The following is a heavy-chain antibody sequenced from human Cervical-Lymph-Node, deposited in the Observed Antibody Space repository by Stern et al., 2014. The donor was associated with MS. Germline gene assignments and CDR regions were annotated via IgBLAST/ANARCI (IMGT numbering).Heavy chain of an antibody. V-gene: IGHV4-28*01. Sequence: EHLVESGPGLVKPSDTLSLTCAVSGSSISSYHWWGWIRQPPGKGLEWIGYIFHSGHTYYTPSFKVRPTMSVDSSKNQFSLKLNSVTAVDTAVYYCARKPAGNREFDFWGQGTLVSVSS. D-gene: IGHD1-14*01. CDR3: ARKPAGNREFDF. CDR2: IFHSGHT. CDR1: GSSISSYHW. J-gene: IGHJ4*02.